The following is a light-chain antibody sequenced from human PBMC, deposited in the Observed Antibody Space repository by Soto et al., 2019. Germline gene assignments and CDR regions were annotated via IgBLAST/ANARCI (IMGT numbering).Light chain of an antibody. V-gene: IGLV2-14*01. J-gene: IGLJ1*01. CDR3: SSYTSSSTLG. CDR1: SSDVGGYNY. CDR2: DVS. Sequence: QSVLTQPASVSGSPGQSITISCTGTSSDVGGYNYVSWYQQHPGKAPKLMIYDVSNRPSGVSNRFSGSKSGNTASLTISGLQAEDEADYYCSSYTSSSTLGFGTGT.